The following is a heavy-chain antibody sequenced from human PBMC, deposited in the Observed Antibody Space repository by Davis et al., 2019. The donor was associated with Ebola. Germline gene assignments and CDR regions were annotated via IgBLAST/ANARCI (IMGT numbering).Heavy chain of an antibody. CDR2: IYYSGST. V-gene: IGHV4-30-4*01. CDR1: GGSISSGDYY. Sequence: SETLSLTCTVSGGSISSGDYYWSWIRQPPGKGLEWIGYIYYSGSTNYNPSLKSRVTISVDTSKNQFSLKLSSVTAADTAVYYCARHWAPGYGMDVWGQGTTVTVSS. D-gene: IGHD3-16*01. CDR3: ARHWAPGYGMDV. J-gene: IGHJ6*02.